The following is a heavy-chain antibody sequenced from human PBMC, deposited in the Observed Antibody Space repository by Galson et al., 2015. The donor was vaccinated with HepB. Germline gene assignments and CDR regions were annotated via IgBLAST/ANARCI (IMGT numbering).Heavy chain of an antibody. Sequence: ETLSLTCAVYGGSFSGYYWSWIRQPPGKGLEWIGEINHSGSTNYNPSLKSRVTISVDTSKNQFSLKLSSVTAADTAMYYCAREMVRRTYSYGYWGQGTLVTVSS. CDR2: INHSGST. D-gene: IGHD2-15*01. J-gene: IGHJ4*02. CDR3: AREMVRRTYSYGY. CDR1: GGSFSGYY. V-gene: IGHV4-34*01.